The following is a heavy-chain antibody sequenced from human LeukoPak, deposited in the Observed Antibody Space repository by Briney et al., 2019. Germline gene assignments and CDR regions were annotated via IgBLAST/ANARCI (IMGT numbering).Heavy chain of an antibody. CDR2: INYSGDAT. D-gene: IGHD2-15*01. CDR3: AKGYCGGGNCYQYFDY. V-gene: IGHV3-23*01. CDR1: GFTFSSNS. Sequence: PGGSLRLSCAASGFTFSSNSMSWVRQAPGKGLEWVSAINYSGDATYYVDSVKGRFTISRDNSKNTLYLQMNSLRAEDTAIYYCAKGYCGGGNCYQYFDYWGQGTLVTVAS. J-gene: IGHJ4*02.